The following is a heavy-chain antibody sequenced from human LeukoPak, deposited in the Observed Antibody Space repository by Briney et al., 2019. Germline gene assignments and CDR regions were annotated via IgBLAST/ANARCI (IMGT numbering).Heavy chain of an antibody. CDR1: GGTFSSYA. D-gene: IGHD3-3*01. Sequence: SVKVSCKASGGTFSSYAISWVRQAPGQGLEWMGGIIPVFGTANYAQKFQGRVTITTDESTSTAYMELSSLRSEDTAVYYCARVALNYDFWSGSRYYYYYYYMDVWGKGTTVTVSS. CDR2: IIPVFGTA. V-gene: IGHV1-69*05. CDR3: ARVALNYDFWSGSRYYYYYYYMDV. J-gene: IGHJ6*03.